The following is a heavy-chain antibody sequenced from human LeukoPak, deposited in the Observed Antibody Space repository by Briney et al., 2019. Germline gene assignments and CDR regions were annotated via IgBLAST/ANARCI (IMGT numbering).Heavy chain of an antibody. CDR3: ARDANYYGSGSSYYFDY. CDR1: GYTFTSYG. V-gene: IGHV1-18*01. J-gene: IGHJ4*02. D-gene: IGHD3-10*01. Sequence: GASVKVSCKASGYTFTSYGISWVRQAPGQGLEWMGWISAYNGNTNYAQKLQGRVTMTTDTSTSTAYMELRSLRSDDTAVYYCARDANYYGSGSSYYFDYWGQGTLVTVSS. CDR2: ISAYNGNT.